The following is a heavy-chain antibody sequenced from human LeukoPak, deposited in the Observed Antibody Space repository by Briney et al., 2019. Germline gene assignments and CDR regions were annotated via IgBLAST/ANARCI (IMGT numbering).Heavy chain of an antibody. D-gene: IGHD3-22*01. CDR2: VSGSGGNT. CDR1: GFTFSSYA. CDR3: AKSPMIVVVTSFDY. V-gene: IGHV3-23*01. J-gene: IGHJ4*02. Sequence: GGSLRLSCAASGFTFSSYAMSWVRQAPGKGLEWVSSVSGSGGNTYYADSVKGRFTISRDNSKNTLYLQMNSLRAEGTAVYYCAKSPMIVVVTSFDYWGQGTLVTVSS.